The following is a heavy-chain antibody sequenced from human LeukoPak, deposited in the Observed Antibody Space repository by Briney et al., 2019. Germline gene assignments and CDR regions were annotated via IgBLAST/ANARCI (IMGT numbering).Heavy chain of an antibody. Sequence: ASVKVSCKASGYTFTSHDINWVRQATGQGLEWMGWMNPNSGNTGYAQKFQGRVTMTRNTSISTAYMELSSLRSEDTAVYYCARAPEWGKANYYYYMDVWGQGTTVTVSS. V-gene: IGHV1-8*01. CDR3: ARAPEWGKANYYYYMDV. CDR1: GYTFTSHD. CDR2: MNPNSGNT. D-gene: IGHD1-26*01. J-gene: IGHJ6*03.